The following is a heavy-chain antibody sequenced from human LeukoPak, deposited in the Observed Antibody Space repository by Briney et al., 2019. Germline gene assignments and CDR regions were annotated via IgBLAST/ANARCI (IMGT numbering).Heavy chain of an antibody. J-gene: IGHJ5*02. Sequence: GGTLRLSCAASGFTFDDYAMHCVRQAPGKGLEWVSLISGDGGSTYYTDSVKCRFTISRDNSKNSLYLHMNSLRTAPTALYYFAKGVPTVNWFDPWGEGTLVTVS. CDR1: GFTFDDYA. V-gene: IGHV3-43*02. CDR3: AKGVPTVNWFDP. D-gene: IGHD4-11*01. CDR2: ISGDGGST.